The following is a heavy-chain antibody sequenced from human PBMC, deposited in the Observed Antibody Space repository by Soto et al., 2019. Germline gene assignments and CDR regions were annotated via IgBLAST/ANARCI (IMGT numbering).Heavy chain of an antibody. CDR1: GFTFSSYA. CDR2: ISGSGVST. Sequence: GGSLRLSSAASGFTFSSYAMSWLRQAPGKGLECVSAISGSGVSTYYADSVKGRFTISRDNSKNTLYLQMNSLRAEDTAVYYCAKDRGARDFWSGYYPGRLGFDPWGQGT. V-gene: IGHV3-23*01. J-gene: IGHJ5*02. CDR3: AKDRGARDFWSGYYPGRLGFDP. D-gene: IGHD3-3*01.